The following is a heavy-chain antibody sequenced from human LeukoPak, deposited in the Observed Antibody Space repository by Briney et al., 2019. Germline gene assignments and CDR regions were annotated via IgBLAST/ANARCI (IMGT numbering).Heavy chain of an antibody. D-gene: IGHD3-3*01. V-gene: IGHV3-21*01. CDR2: ISSSSSYI. J-gene: IGHJ5*02. CDR1: GFTFSGYT. CDR3: ARSTTDFWSGDFDP. Sequence: PGGSLRLSCAASGFTFSGYTMNWVRQAPGKGLEWVSSISSSSSYIYYADSVKGRFTISRDNAKNSLYLQMNSLRAEDTAVYYCARSTTDFWSGDFDPWGQGTLVTVSS.